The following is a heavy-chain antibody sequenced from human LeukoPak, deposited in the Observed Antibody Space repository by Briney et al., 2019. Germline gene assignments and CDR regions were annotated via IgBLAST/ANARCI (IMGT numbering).Heavy chain of an antibody. CDR3: ARGTYGSGRPYYYYMDV. CDR1: GCTFTSYD. V-gene: IGHV1-8*01. CDR2: MNPNSGNT. D-gene: IGHD3-10*01. Sequence: ASVKVSCKASGCTFTSYDINWVRQATGQGLEWMGWMNPNSGNTGYAQKFQGRVTMTRNTSISTAYMELSSLRSEDTAVYYCARGTYGSGRPYYYYMDVWGKGTTVTISS. J-gene: IGHJ6*03.